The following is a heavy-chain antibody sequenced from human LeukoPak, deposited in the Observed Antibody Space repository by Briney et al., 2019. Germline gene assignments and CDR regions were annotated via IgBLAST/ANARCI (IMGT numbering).Heavy chain of an antibody. J-gene: IGHJ6*03. V-gene: IGHV5-51*01. CDR3: ARGGYGYYFYYYMDV. CDR1: GYSFTSYW. CDR2: IYPRDSDT. Sequence: GESLKISWKGSGYSFTSYWIGWVRQMPGKGLDGMGIIYPRDSDTRYSPSFQGQVTISADKSISTAYLQWSSLRSEDTAVYYCARGGYGYYFYYYMDVWGKGTTVTVSS. D-gene: IGHD5-18*01.